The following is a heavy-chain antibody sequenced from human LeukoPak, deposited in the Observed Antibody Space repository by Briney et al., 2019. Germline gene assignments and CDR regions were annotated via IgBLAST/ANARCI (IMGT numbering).Heavy chain of an antibody. CDR3: ARHGGGYSSGWYIYY. V-gene: IGHV5-51*01. CDR1: GYTFTTYW. D-gene: IGHD6-19*01. J-gene: IGHJ4*02. Sequence: GESLKISGKGSGYTFTTYWIGWVRQMPGKGLEWMGIIYPGDSDTRYSPSFQGQVTISADKSISTDYLQWSSLKASDTAMYYCARHGGGYSSGWYIYYWGQGTLVTVSS. CDR2: IYPGDSDT.